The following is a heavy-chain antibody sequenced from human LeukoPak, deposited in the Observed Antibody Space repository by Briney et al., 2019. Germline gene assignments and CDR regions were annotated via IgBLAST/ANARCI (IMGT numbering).Heavy chain of an antibody. CDR1: GFTFSSYA. CDR2: ISGSGGST. CDR3: ARVGDGYSSGWSDY. J-gene: IGHJ4*02. D-gene: IGHD6-19*01. V-gene: IGHV3-23*01. Sequence: PGGSLRLSCAASGFTFSSYAMSWVRQAPGKGLEWVSAISGSGGSTYYADSVKGRFTISRDNSKNTLYPQMNSLRAEDTAVYYCARVGDGYSSGWSDYWGQGTLVTVSS.